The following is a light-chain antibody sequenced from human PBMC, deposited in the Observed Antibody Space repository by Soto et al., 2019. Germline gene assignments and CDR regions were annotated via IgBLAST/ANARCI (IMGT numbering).Light chain of an antibody. CDR3: QQYNNWPPVT. Sequence: PANLSLPPAARATLSCRASQSVSNKDLALYQQKPGQAPRLLIYGASNRATGIPDRFSGSGSGTEFTLTISSLQSEDFAVYYCQQYNNWPPVTFGQGTKVDI. V-gene: IGKV3D-15*01. CDR2: GAS. CDR1: QSVSNKD. J-gene: IGKJ1*01.